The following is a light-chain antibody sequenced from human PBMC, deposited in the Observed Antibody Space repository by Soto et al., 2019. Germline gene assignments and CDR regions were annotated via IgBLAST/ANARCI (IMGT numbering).Light chain of an antibody. J-gene: IGKJ2*01. Sequence: EIVLTQSPGTLSLSPGERATLSCRASQSVSSSYLAWYQQNPGQAPRLLIYGASSRATGIPDRFSGSGSATAFTLTISRLEPEDFAVYYCQQYGRSPGTFGQGTKLEIK. CDR2: GAS. CDR3: QQYGRSPGT. CDR1: QSVSSSY. V-gene: IGKV3-20*01.